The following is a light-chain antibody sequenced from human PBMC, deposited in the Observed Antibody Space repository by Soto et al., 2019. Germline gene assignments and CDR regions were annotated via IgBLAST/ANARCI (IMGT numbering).Light chain of an antibody. J-gene: IGLJ3*02. Sequence: QSALTQPASVSGSPGQSITISCTGSTSDVGAYNYVSWYQQYPGKAPKLRIYEVTKRPSGTSDRFSGSQSGNTASLAISGLQADDEADYYCSSYTRSSTLVFGGGTKLTVL. CDR1: TSDVGAYNY. V-gene: IGLV2-14*01. CDR2: EVT. CDR3: SSYTRSSTLV.